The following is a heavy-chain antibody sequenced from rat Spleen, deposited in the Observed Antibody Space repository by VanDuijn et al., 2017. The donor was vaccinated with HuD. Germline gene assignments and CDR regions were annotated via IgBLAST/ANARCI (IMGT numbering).Heavy chain of an antibody. J-gene: IGHJ2*01. CDR2: INSAGST. D-gene: IGHD1-1*01. CDR1: GYSITSSHR. CDR3: AREWYRGCDY. V-gene: IGHV3-3*01. Sequence: EVQLQESGPGLVKPSQSLSLTCSVTGYSITSSHRWNWIRKFPGNKLEWMGYINSAGSTNYNPSLKSRISITRDTSKNQFFLQVNSVTTEETATYYCAREWYRGCDYWGQGVMVTVSS.